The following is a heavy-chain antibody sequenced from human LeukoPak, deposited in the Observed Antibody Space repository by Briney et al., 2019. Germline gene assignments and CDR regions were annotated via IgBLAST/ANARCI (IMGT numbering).Heavy chain of an antibody. D-gene: IGHD3-3*01. Sequence: SETLSLTCTVSGGSLSSYYWSWIRQPPGKGLEWIGYIYYSGSTNYNPSLKSRVTISVDTSKNQFSLKLSSVTAADTAVYYCARDNDFWSGYYHIFDPWGQGTLVTVSS. CDR1: GGSLSSYY. V-gene: IGHV4-59*01. CDR2: IYYSGST. CDR3: ARDNDFWSGYYHIFDP. J-gene: IGHJ5*02.